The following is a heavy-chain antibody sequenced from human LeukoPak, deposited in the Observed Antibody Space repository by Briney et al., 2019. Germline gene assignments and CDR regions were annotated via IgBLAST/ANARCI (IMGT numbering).Heavy chain of an antibody. Sequence: PGGSLRLSCAASGFTFSSFSINWVRQAPGKGLEWVANIKHDGSDKYYVDSVKGRFTISRDNAKNALYLQMNSLRAEDTAVYYCARDQRTFGGVIVPFDYWGQGILVTVSS. J-gene: IGHJ4*02. V-gene: IGHV3-7*01. CDR1: GFTFSSFS. CDR3: ARDQRTFGGVIVPFDY. CDR2: IKHDGSDK. D-gene: IGHD3-16*02.